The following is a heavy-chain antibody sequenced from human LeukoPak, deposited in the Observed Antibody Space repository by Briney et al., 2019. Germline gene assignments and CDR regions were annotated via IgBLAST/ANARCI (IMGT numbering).Heavy chain of an antibody. Sequence: GGSLRLSCVASGFTFSNYWMHWVRQAPAKGLAWVAVISYDGSNKYYADSVKGRFTISRDNSKNTLYLQMSSLRSEDTAVYYCASHSYYDSSGYYPLDVWGKGTTVTISS. J-gene: IGHJ6*04. CDR3: ASHSYYDSSGYYPLDV. D-gene: IGHD3-22*01. V-gene: IGHV3-30*03. CDR2: ISYDGSNK. CDR1: GFTFSNYW.